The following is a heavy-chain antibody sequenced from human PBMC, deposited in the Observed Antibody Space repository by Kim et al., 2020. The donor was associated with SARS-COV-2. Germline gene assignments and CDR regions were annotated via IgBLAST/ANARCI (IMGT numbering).Heavy chain of an antibody. D-gene: IGHD2-2*02. CDR3: ARGRRLDQLLYWARGFWFDP. Sequence: SETLSLTCAVYGGSFSGYYWSWIRQPPGKGLEWIGEINHSGSTNYNPSLKSRVTISVDKSKNQFSLKLSSVTAADTAVYYCARGRRLDQLLYWARGFWFDPWGQGTLVTVSS. V-gene: IGHV4-34*01. CDR2: INHSGST. CDR1: GGSFSGYY. J-gene: IGHJ5*02.